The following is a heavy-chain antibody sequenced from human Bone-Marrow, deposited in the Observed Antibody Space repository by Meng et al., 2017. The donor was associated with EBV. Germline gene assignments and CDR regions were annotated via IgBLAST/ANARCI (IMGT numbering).Heavy chain of an antibody. CDR1: GFTFSSYS. D-gene: IGHD6-13*01. Sequence: EVQLVESGGGLVKPGGSVRLSCGASGFTFSSYSMNWVRQAPGKGLEWVSSISSSSSYIYYADSVKGRFTISRDNAKNSLYLQMNSLRAEDTAVYYCARDKVAAAGTGDYWGQGTLVTVST. J-gene: IGHJ4*02. CDR2: ISSSSSYI. CDR3: ARDKVAAAGTGDY. V-gene: IGHV3-21*01.